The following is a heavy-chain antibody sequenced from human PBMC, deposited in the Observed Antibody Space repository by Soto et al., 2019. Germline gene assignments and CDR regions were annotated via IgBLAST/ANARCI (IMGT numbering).Heavy chain of an antibody. V-gene: IGHV3-15*01. D-gene: IGHD6-6*01. J-gene: IGHJ2*01. CDR1: GFTFSNAW. CDR3: TTDPGAQQLVPDYWYFDL. CDR2: IKSKTDGGTT. Sequence: GGSLRLSCAASGFTFSNAWMSWVRQAPGKGLEWVGRIKSKTDGGTTDYAAPVKGRFTISRDDSKNTLYLQMNSLKTEDTAVYYCTTDPGAQQLVPDYWYFDLWGRGTLVTVSS.